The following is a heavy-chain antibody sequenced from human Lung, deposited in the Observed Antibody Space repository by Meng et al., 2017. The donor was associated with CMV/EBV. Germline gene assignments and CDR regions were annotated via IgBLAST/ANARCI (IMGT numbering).Heavy chain of an antibody. CDR1: GFTFSGSA. Sequence: GEXXKISCAASGFTFSGSAMHWVRQAPGKGLEWVGRIRSKANGYATAYAASVKGRFTICRDDSKDTAYLQMNSLKTEDTTVYYCTRRGPAAMGGMDVWGQGTTVTVSS. J-gene: IGHJ6*02. CDR2: IRSKANGYAT. D-gene: IGHD2-2*01. V-gene: IGHV3-73*01. CDR3: TRRGPAAMGGMDV.